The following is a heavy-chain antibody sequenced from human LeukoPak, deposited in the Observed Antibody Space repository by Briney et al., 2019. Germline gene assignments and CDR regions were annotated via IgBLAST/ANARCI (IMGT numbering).Heavy chain of an antibody. CDR1: GGSNSSGDYY. Sequence: PSETLSLTCTVSGGSNSSGDYYWSWIRQPPGKGLEWIGYIYYSGSTYYNPSLKSRVTISVDTSKNQFSLKLSSVTAADTAVYYCARGRLTGEGFDYWAREPWSPSPQ. D-gene: IGHD7-27*01. J-gene: IGHJ4*02. V-gene: IGHV4-30-4*01. CDR3: ARGRLTGEGFDY. CDR2: IYYSGST.